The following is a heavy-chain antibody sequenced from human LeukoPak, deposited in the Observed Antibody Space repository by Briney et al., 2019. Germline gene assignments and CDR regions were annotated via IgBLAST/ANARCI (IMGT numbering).Heavy chain of an antibody. CDR3: ARRQQWLGDFDY. Sequence: GESLKTSCKGSGYSLTSYWIGWVRQMPGKGLEWMGIIYPGDSDTRYSPSFQGHITISVDESITTAYLQWSSLKASDTAIYYCARRQQWLGDFDYWGQGTLVTVSS. V-gene: IGHV5-51*01. D-gene: IGHD6-19*01. CDR2: IYPGDSDT. J-gene: IGHJ4*02. CDR1: GYSLTSYW.